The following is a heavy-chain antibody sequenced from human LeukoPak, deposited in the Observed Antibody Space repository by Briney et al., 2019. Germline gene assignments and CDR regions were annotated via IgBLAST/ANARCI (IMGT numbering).Heavy chain of an antibody. CDR2: IYNSGNT. D-gene: IGHD3-10*01. J-gene: IGHJ4*02. Sequence: SETLSLTCTVSGGSISIYYWSWIRQPPGKGLEWIGYIYNSGNTNYNPSFKSRVTISEDTPKNQFSLKLSSVTAADTAVYYCVRDRELNYWGQGTLITVSS. CDR1: GGSISIYY. V-gene: IGHV4-59*01. CDR3: VRDRELNY.